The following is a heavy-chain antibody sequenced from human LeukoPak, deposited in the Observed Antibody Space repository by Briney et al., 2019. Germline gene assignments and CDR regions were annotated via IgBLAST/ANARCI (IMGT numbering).Heavy chain of an antibody. CDR1: GFTFSSYW. CDR3: STGGYYEDY. CDR2: IKSKVDGGTT. Sequence: PGGSLRLSCAASGFTFSSYWMNWVRQAPGKGLEWVGRIKSKVDGGTTDYAAPVKGRFTISRDDPKNTVYLQMNSLKTEDTAVYYCSTGGYYEDYWGQGTLVTVSS. D-gene: IGHD3-22*01. J-gene: IGHJ4*02. V-gene: IGHV3-15*01.